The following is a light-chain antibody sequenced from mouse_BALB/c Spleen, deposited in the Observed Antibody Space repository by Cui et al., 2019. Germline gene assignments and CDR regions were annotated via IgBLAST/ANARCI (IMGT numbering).Light chain of an antibody. CDR1: QSLLNSGNQKNY. Sequence: DIVMTQSPSSLCVSAGEKVTMSCKSSQSLLNSGNQKNYLAWYQQKPGQPPKLLIYGASTRESGVPDRFAGSGSGTDFTLTISSVQAEDLAGYYCQNDHSYPYTFGGGTKLEIK. J-gene: IGKJ2*01. CDR3: QNDHSYPYT. CDR2: GAS. V-gene: IGKV8-28*01.